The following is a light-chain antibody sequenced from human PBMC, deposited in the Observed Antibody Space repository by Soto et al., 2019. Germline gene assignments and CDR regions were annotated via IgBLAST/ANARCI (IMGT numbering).Light chain of an antibody. CDR1: SGDIGGYNY. CDR2: EVS. V-gene: IGLV2-14*01. CDR3: SSYTSSSTYVL. J-gene: IGLJ2*01. Sequence: QSALTQPASVSGSPGQSITISCTGTSGDIGGYNYVSWYQQYPGKAPKLMLYEVSNRPSGVSNRFSGSKSGNTASLTISRLQAEDEAHYYCSSYTSSSTYVLFGGGTKVTVL.